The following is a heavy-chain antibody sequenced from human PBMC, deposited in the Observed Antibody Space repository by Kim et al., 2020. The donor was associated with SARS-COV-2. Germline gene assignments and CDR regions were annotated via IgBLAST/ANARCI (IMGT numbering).Heavy chain of an antibody. CDR2: INAKEGDR. CDR3: VRGTWGDINDY. J-gene: IGHJ4*02. D-gene: IGHD3-16*01. V-gene: IGHV1-18*01. Sequence: ASVKVSCKTSRDTFGSGFNWVRAPGQGLEWMGWINAKEGDRKYLQKLQDRVTMTTDSSTGTAYLELRSLQSDDTAVYYCVRGTWGDINDYWGQGTLVTVS. CDR1: RDTFGSG.